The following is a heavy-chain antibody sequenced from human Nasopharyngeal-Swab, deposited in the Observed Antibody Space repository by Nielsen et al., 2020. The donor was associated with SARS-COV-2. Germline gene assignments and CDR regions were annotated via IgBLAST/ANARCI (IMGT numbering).Heavy chain of an antibody. Sequence: WLRQPPGKGLEWVSAISGSGGSTYYADSVKGRFTISRDNSKNTLYLQMNSLRAEDTAVYYCAKGLVEYYDILTGYYIIGYWGQGTLVTVSS. CDR3: AKGLVEYYDILTGYYIIGY. D-gene: IGHD3-9*01. V-gene: IGHV3-23*01. CDR2: ISGSGGST. J-gene: IGHJ4*02.